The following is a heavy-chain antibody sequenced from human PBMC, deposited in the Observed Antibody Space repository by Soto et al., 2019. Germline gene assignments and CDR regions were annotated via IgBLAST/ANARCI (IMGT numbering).Heavy chain of an antibody. CDR2: ISGSGGST. CDR3: AKDRPPTRRYYYGMDV. V-gene: IGHV3-23*01. J-gene: IGHJ6*02. Sequence: VGSLRLSCAASGFTFSSYAMSWVRQAPGKGLEWVSAISGSGGSTYYADSVKGRFTISRDNSKNTLYLQMNSLRAEDTAVYYCAKDRPPTRRYYYGMDVWGQGTTVTVSS. CDR1: GFTFSSYA.